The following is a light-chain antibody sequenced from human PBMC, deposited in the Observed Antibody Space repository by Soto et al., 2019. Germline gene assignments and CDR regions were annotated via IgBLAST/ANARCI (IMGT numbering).Light chain of an antibody. CDR2: GAS. J-gene: IGKJ2*01. Sequence: EIVLTQSPGTLSLSPGERDTLSCRASQSVSSSYLAWYQQKPGQAPRLLIYGASSRATGIPDRFSGSGSGTDFTLTSSRLEPEDFAVYYCQQYGSSPYTFGEGTKLDI. V-gene: IGKV3-20*01. CDR1: QSVSSSY. CDR3: QQYGSSPYT.